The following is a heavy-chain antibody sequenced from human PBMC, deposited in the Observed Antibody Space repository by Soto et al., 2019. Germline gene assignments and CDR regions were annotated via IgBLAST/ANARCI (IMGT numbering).Heavy chain of an antibody. CDR2: IVVYSGNT. CDR3: ARLGYSSSWGPSRDYYFDY. V-gene: IGHV1-58*02. D-gene: IGHD6-13*01. Sequence: ASVKVSCKASGFTFTSSAMQWVRQARGQRLEWIGWIVVYSGNTNYAQKLQDRVTMTRDTSTSTAYMELRSLRSDDTAVYYCARLGYSSSWGPSRDYYFDYWGQGTLVTVSS. CDR1: GFTFTSSA. J-gene: IGHJ4*02.